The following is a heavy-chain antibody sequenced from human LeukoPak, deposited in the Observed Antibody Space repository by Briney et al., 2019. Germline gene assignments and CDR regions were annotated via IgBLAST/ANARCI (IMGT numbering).Heavy chain of an antibody. J-gene: IGHJ4*02. CDR1: GFTVSSNY. V-gene: IGHV4-59*08. CDR3: ARHQSSGTYPFDY. D-gene: IGHD3-10*01. CDR2: IYYNWGT. Sequence: GSLRLSCAASGFTVSSNYMSWVRQPPGKGLEWIGYIYYNWGTRYNPSLNSRVTISVDTSKNHFSLKLTSVTAADTALYYCARHQSSGTYPFDYWGQGALVTVSS.